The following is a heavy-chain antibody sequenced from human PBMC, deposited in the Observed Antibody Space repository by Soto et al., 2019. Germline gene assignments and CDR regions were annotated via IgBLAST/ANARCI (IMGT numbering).Heavy chain of an antibody. J-gene: IGHJ2*01. Sequence: SETLSFTCAISGDSIGNFYCSWIRQPAGKGLESLGRLSASGRTNYSPSLQSRVTMSLDRSKNRFSLRLTSVSAADTAVYFCARGMGRYFDIWGRGTLVTVSS. CDR1: GDSIGNFY. CDR2: LSASGRT. V-gene: IGHV4-4*07. D-gene: IGHD2-8*01. CDR3: ARGMGRYFDI.